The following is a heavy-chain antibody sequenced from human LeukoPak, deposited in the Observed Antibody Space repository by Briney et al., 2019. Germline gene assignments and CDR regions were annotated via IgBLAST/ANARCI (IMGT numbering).Heavy chain of an antibody. J-gene: IGHJ3*02. Sequence: GRSLRLSCAASGFTFSSYAMPWVRQAPGKGLEWVSAISGSGGSTYYADSVNGRFTISRDNSKNTLYLQMNSLRAEDTAVYYCARGLGAFDIWGQGTMVTVSS. D-gene: IGHD3-10*01. V-gene: IGHV3-23*01. CDR2: ISGSGGST. CDR1: GFTFSSYA. CDR3: ARGLGAFDI.